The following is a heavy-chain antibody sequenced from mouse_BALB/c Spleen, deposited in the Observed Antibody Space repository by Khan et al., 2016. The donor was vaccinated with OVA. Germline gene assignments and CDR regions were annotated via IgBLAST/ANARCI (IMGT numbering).Heavy chain of an antibody. CDR2: ISYSGST. CDR1: GYSITSNYA. J-gene: IGHJ4*01. D-gene: IGHD1-1*01. V-gene: IGHV3-2*02. CDR3: ARGNCYGYAMDY. Sequence: QLEESGPGLVKPSQSLSLTCTVTGYSITSNYAWNWIRQFPGNKLEWMGYISYSGSTSYNPSLKSRISITRDTSKNKFFLQLSSVTTEDTATYYWARGNCYGYAMDYWGQGTSVTGSS.